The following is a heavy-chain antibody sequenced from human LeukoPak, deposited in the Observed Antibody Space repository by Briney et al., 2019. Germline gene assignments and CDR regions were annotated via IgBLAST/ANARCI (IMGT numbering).Heavy chain of an antibody. CDR2: ISANSGSI. J-gene: IGHJ4*02. CDR1: GFTFDDYA. Sequence: GGSLRLSCAASGFTFDDYAMHWVRQAPGKGLEWVSGISANSGSINYPDSVKGRFTISRDNAKNSLYLQMNSLRTEDTALYYCVRLRRKLLVGDYFDYWGQGTLVTVSS. V-gene: IGHV3-9*01. D-gene: IGHD1-26*01. CDR3: VRLRRKLLVGDYFDY.